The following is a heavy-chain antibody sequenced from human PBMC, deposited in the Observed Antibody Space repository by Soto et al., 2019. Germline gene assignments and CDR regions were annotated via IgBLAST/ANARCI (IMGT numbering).Heavy chain of an antibody. Sequence: QVQLVQSGAEVKKPGASVKVSCKASGYTFTNFGLIWVRQAPGQGLEWMGWISAYNGNTNYAQKLQGRVTMTTETSTSTAYMELRSLGSDDTAVYYCARESYYGSGSYQDYYGMDVWGQGTTVTVSS. CDR3: ARESYYGSGSYQDYYGMDV. J-gene: IGHJ6*02. D-gene: IGHD3-10*01. CDR2: ISAYNGNT. V-gene: IGHV1-18*01. CDR1: GYTFTNFG.